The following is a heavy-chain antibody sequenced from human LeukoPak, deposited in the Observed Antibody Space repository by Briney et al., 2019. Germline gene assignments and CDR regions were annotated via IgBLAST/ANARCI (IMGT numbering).Heavy chain of an antibody. CDR3: ARGQQWLEAFDY. CDR2: IIPIFGTA. Sequence: GASVKVSCKASGGTFSSYAISWVRQAPGQGLEWMGGIIPIFGTANYAQKFQGRVTITADKSTSTAYMELSSLRSDDTAVYYCARGQQWLEAFDYWGLGTLVTVSS. CDR1: GGTFSSYA. V-gene: IGHV1-69*06. J-gene: IGHJ4*02. D-gene: IGHD6-19*01.